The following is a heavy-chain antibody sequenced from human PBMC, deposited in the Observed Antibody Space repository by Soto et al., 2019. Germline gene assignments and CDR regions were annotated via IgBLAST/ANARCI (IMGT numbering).Heavy chain of an antibody. Sequence: PGGSLRLSCTASGFTFSSQWLHWVRQAPGKGLMWISRILNDGTTTNYADSVKGRFTVSRDNAKKTMSLQMNNLRAEDTAVYYCATWRGGYTDGLDHWGQGTPVTVSS. J-gene: IGHJ4*02. CDR1: GFTFSSQW. CDR3: ATWRGGYTDGLDH. D-gene: IGHD5-18*01. CDR2: ILNDGTTT. V-gene: IGHV3-74*01.